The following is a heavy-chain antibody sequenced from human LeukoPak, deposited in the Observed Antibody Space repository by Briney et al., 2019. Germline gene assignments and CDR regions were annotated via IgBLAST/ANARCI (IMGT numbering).Heavy chain of an antibody. CDR3: ARVRGYSGYVPKYYFDY. V-gene: IGHV3-30*02. CDR2: IRYDGSNK. Sequence: GGSLRLSCAASGFTFSSYGMHWVRQAPGKGLEWVAFIRYDGSNKYYADSVKGRFTISRDNSKNTLYLQMNSLRAEDTAVYYCARVRGYSGYVPKYYFDYWGQGTLVTVSS. CDR1: GFTFSSYG. J-gene: IGHJ4*02. D-gene: IGHD5-12*01.